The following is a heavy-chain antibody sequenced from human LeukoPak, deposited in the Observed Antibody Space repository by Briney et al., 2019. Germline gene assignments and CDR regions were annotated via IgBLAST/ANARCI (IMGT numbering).Heavy chain of an antibody. V-gene: IGHV3-23*01. J-gene: IGHJ4*02. D-gene: IGHD6-19*01. CDR1: GLAFSSQA. CDR3: AKDARRTSGWYFFDY. Sequence: PGGSLRLSCAASGLAFSSQAMGWVRQAPEKGLEWVSVISDSGSLTYYADSVKGRFTISRDNSKNTLFLQMNSLRAEDTAVYYCAKDARRTSGWYFFDYWGQGTLVTVSS. CDR2: ISDSGSLT.